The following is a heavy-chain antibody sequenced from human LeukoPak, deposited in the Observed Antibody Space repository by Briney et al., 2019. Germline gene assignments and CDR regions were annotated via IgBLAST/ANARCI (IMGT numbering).Heavy chain of an antibody. V-gene: IGHV5-51*01. CDR2: IYPGDSDT. J-gene: IGHJ4*02. CDR3: ARRSGGSCYSAHNCLFDY. CDR1: GYSFTSYW. D-gene: IGHD2-15*01. Sequence: GESLKISCKGSGYSFTSYWIGWVRQMPGKGLEWMGIIYPGDSDTRYSPSFQGQVTISADKSISTAYLQWSSLKASDTAMYYCARRSGGSCYSAHNCLFDYWGQGTLVTVSS.